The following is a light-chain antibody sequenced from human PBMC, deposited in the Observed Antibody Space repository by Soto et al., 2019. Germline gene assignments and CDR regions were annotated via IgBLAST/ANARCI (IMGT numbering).Light chain of an antibody. Sequence: DIVMTQSQLSLPVTPGEPASISCRSSHSLLHSNGYNYLDWYLQKPGQSPQLLIYLGSHRSSGVPDRISGRGSGTDLTLKISRVEADDVGVYYCMQALRTPYTFGQGTKLVIK. V-gene: IGKV2-28*01. J-gene: IGKJ2*01. CDR2: LGS. CDR1: HSLLHSNGYNY. CDR3: MQALRTPYT.